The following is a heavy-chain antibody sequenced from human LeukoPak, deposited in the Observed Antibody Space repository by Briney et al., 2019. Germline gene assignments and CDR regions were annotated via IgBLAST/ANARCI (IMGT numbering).Heavy chain of an antibody. V-gene: IGHV4-39*07. Sequence: SETLSLTCTVSGGSISSSSYYWGWIRQPPGKGLEWIGSIYYSGSTYYNPSLKSRVTISVDTSKNQFSLKLSSVTAADTAVYYCARAPSLSHYDSSGHFDYWGQGTLVTVSS. J-gene: IGHJ4*02. CDR1: GGSISSSSYY. CDR2: IYYSGST. D-gene: IGHD3-22*01. CDR3: ARAPSLSHYDSSGHFDY.